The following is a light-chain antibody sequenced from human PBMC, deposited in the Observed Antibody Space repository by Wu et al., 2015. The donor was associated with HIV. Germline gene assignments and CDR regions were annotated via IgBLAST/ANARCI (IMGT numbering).Light chain of an antibody. CDR3: QHVHSYPYT. CDR1: QSISSW. V-gene: IGKV1-5*03. CDR2: KAS. Sequence: DIQMTQSPSTLSASVGDRVTITCRASQSISSWLAWYQQKPGKAPKLLIYKASSLESGVPSRFSGSGSGTEFTLTISSLQPDDFATYYCQHVHSYPYTFGQGTKLEIK. J-gene: IGKJ2*01.